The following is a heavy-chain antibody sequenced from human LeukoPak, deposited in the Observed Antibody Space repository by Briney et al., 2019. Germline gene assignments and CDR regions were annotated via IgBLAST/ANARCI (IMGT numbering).Heavy chain of an antibody. D-gene: IGHD5-18*01. V-gene: IGHV3-30*04. CDR3: AKRTGDTAMDNWFDP. Sequence: PGGSLRLSCVASGFTFSSYAMHWVRQAPGKGLEWVAVISYDGSNKYYADSVKGRFTISRDNSKNTLYLQMNSLRAEDTAVYYCAKRTGDTAMDNWFDPWGQGTLVTVSS. CDR1: GFTFSSYA. J-gene: IGHJ5*02. CDR2: ISYDGSNK.